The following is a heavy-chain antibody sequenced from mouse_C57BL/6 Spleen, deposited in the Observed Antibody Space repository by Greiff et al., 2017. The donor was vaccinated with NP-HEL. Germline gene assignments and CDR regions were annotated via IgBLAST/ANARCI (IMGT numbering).Heavy chain of an antibody. CDR3: ARSELGYYFDY. CDR1: GYTFTSYW. J-gene: IGHJ2*01. Sequence: QVQLKQPGAELVKPGASVKLSCKASGYTFTSYWMHWVKQRPGRGLEWIGRIDPNSGGTKYNEKFKSKATLTVDKPSSTAYMQLSCLTSEDSAVYYCARSELGYYFDYWGQGTTLTVSS. CDR2: IDPNSGGT. V-gene: IGHV1-72*01. D-gene: IGHD4-1*01.